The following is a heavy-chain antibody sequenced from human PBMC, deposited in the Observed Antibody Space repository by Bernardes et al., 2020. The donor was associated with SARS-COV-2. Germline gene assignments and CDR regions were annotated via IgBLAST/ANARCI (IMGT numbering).Heavy chain of an antibody. J-gene: IGHJ5*01. CDR3: AKDLVPDGLYDFDF. V-gene: IGHV3-23*01. D-gene: IGHD5-12*01. Sequence: GRSLTLSCEASGFTFRAYTLNWVRQAPGTGPVWVSGVFCDGSSTYYADSVKGRFMISRDNSKSMLYLQMSSLRADDTASYYCAKDLVPDGLYDFDFWGQGTLVTVSP. CDR2: VFCDGSST. CDR1: GFTFRAYT.